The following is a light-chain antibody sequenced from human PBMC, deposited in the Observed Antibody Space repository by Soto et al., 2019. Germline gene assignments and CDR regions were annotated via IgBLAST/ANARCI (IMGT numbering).Light chain of an antibody. CDR3: QHYNNWPL. J-gene: IGKJ4*01. CDR1: QSVSSN. Sequence: EIVMTQSPATLSVSPGERATLSCRASQSVSSNLAWYQQKPGQAPRLLIYGASTRATGIPARFSGSGSGTQFTLTISSLQSVDFAVYYCQHYNNWPLFGGGPKVEIK. CDR2: GAS. V-gene: IGKV3-15*01.